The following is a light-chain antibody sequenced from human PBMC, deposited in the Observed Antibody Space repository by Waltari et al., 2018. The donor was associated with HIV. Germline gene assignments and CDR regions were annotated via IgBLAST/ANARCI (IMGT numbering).Light chain of an antibody. CDR1: SSNIGTHA. CDR2: NDN. J-gene: IGLJ2*01. V-gene: IGLV1-40*01. Sequence: QSVLTQPPSVSGAPGQRVTLSCTGSSSNIGTHAVHWYQQVPGRAPKLLIYNDNNRPPGVPDRVSGSKSGTSASLAITGLQAEDETDYYCQSYDSSLSGSVFGGGTKLTVL. CDR3: QSYDSSLSGSV.